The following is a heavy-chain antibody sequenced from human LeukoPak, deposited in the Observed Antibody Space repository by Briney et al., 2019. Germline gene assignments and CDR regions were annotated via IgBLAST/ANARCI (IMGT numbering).Heavy chain of an antibody. CDR2: TNTNTGNP. D-gene: IGHD6-13*01. Sequence: ASVKVSCKASGYTFTSYAMNWVRQAPGQGLEWMGWTNTNTGNPTYAQGFTGRFVFSLDTSVSTAYLQISSLKAEDTAVYYCAGGGIAAAGQGRYAFDIWGQGTMVTVSS. CDR3: AGGGIAAAGQGRYAFDI. V-gene: IGHV7-4-1*02. CDR1: GYTFTSYA. J-gene: IGHJ3*02.